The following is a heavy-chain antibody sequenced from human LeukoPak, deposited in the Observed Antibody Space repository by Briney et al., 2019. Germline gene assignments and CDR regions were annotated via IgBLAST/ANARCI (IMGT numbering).Heavy chain of an antibody. V-gene: IGHV4-4*07. CDR2: IYTSGST. CDR3: ARGSGFSAMYNWFDP. Sequence: PSETLSLTCTVSGGSISSYYWSWIRQPAGKGLEWIGRIYTSGSTNYNPSLKSRVTMSVDTSKNQFSLKLSSVTAADTAVYYCARGSGFSAMYNWFDPWGQGTLVTVSS. CDR1: GGSISSYY. D-gene: IGHD3-3*01. J-gene: IGHJ5*02.